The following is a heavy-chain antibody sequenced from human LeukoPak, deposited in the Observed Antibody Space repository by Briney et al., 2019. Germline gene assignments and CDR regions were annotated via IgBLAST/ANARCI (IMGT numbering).Heavy chain of an antibody. CDR3: ARNYYDSSGPYY. CDR2: INPNSGGT. CDR1: GYTFTAYY. J-gene: IGHJ4*02. D-gene: IGHD3-22*01. Sequence: ASVKVSCKASGYTFTAYYMHWVRQAPGQGLEWMGWINPNSGGTNYAQKFQGRVTMTRDTSISTAYMELSRLRSDDTAVYYCARNYYDSSGPYYWGQGTLVTVSS. V-gene: IGHV1-2*02.